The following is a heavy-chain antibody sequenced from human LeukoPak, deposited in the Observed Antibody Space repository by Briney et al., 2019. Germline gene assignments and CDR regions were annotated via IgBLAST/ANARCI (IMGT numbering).Heavy chain of an antibody. Sequence: PGGSLRLSCAASGFTVRNYWMGWVRQAPGEGLEWVTKTKPDGTAEYYADSVRGRFTTSRDNANNFLYLQMNSLRGEDTAVYYCARDGGLHTNFDYWGQGTMVTVSS. CDR3: ARDGGLHTNFDY. D-gene: IGHD2-15*01. J-gene: IGHJ4*02. V-gene: IGHV3-7*01. CDR2: TKPDGTAE. CDR1: GFTVRNYW.